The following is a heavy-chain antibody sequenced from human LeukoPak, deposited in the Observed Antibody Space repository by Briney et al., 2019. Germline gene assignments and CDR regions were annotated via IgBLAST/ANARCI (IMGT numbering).Heavy chain of an antibody. D-gene: IGHD3-3*01. J-gene: IGHJ3*02. Sequence: ASVKVSCKASGYTFTGHYMHWVRQAPGQGPEWMGWINPNSGGTNYAQKFQGRVTMTRDTSISTAYMELSGLRSDDTAVYYCARGPTPPWIFDVFDIWGQGTMVTVFS. CDR3: ARGPTPPWIFDVFDI. V-gene: IGHV1-2*02. CDR2: INPNSGGT. CDR1: GYTFTGHY.